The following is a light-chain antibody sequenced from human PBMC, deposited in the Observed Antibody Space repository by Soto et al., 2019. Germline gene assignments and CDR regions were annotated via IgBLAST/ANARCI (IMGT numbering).Light chain of an antibody. CDR1: QSVTSTY. V-gene: IGKV3-20*01. CDR2: GAS. Sequence: EIVLTQSPGTLSLSPGERATLSCRASQSVTSTYLAWYQQKPGQAPSLLIYGASSRATGFPDRFSGGGSGTDFTLTISRLEPEDSAVYYCHCQQFDSSRVYSFGQGTKLEI. CDR3: QQFDSSRVYS. J-gene: IGKJ2*03.